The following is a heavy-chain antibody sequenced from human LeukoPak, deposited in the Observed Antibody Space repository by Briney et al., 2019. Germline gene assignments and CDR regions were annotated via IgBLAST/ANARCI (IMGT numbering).Heavy chain of an antibody. V-gene: IGHV6-1*01. Sequence: SQTLSLTCAISGDSVSSNSAAWNWIRQSPSRGLEWLGRTYYRSKWYNDYAVSVKSRITINPDTSKNQFSLQLNSVTPEDTAVYYCAREVDDFWNGYFPFDYWGQGALVTVSS. D-gene: IGHD3-3*01. CDR3: AREVDDFWNGYFPFDY. CDR1: GDSVSSNSAA. CDR2: TYYRSKWYN. J-gene: IGHJ4*02.